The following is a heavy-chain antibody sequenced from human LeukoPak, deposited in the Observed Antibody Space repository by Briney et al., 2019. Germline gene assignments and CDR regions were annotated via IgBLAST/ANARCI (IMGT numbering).Heavy chain of an antibody. J-gene: IGHJ3*02. CDR2: ISYDGSNK. D-gene: IGHD3-22*01. V-gene: IGHV3-30-3*01. CDR3: ARDGYYYDSSGYSTTRGDAFDI. Sequence: GGSLRLSCAASGFTFSSYAMHWVRQAPGKGLEWVAVISYDGSNKYYADSVKGRFTISRDNSKNTLYLQMNSLRAEDTAVYYCARDGYYYDSSGYSTTRGDAFDIWGQGTMVTVSS. CDR1: GFTFSSYA.